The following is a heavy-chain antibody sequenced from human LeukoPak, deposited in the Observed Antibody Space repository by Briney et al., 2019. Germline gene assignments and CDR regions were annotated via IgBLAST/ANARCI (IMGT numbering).Heavy chain of an antibody. CDR2: IYYSGST. CDR3: ARNDYGDPFDY. D-gene: IGHD4-17*01. J-gene: IGHJ4*02. V-gene: IGHV4-59*01. Sequence: SETLSLTCTVSGGSISSYYWSWIRQPPGKGLEWIGYIYYSGSTNYNPSLKSRVTISVDTSKNQFSLKLSSVTAAGTAVYYCARNDYGDPFDYWGQGTLVTVSS. CDR1: GGSISSYY.